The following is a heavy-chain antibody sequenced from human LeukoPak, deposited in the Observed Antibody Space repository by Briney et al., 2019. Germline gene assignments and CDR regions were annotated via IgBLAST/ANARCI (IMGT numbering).Heavy chain of an antibody. CDR1: GFTFSSYE. J-gene: IGHJ4*02. V-gene: IGHV3-48*03. CDR2: ISSSGSTI. Sequence: GGSLRLSCAASGFTFSSYEMNWVRQAPGKGLEWVTYISSSGSTINYADPVKGRFTISRDNAKNSLYLQMNSLRAEDTAVYYCARAYGSSTFDYWGQGTLVTVSS. D-gene: IGHD6-6*01. CDR3: ARAYGSSTFDY.